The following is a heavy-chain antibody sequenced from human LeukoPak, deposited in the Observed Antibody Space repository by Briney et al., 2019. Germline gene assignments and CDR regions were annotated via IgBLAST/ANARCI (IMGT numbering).Heavy chain of an antibody. J-gene: IGHJ5*02. CDR3: ARDYDSSGYYYGWFDP. CDR2: ITPILGIA. Sequence: SVKVSSKASGGTFSSYAISWVRQAPGQGLEWMGRITPILGIANYAQKFQGRVTITADKSTSTAYMELSSLRSEDTAVYYCARDYDSSGYYYGWFDPWGQGTLVTVSS. V-gene: IGHV1-69*04. CDR1: GGTFSSYA. D-gene: IGHD3-22*01.